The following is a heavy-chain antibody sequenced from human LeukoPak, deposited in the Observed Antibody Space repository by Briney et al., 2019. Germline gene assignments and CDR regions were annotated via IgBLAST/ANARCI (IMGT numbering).Heavy chain of an antibody. CDR1: GFTFSSYG. D-gene: IGHD3-22*01. V-gene: IGHV3-30*03. Sequence: GGSLRLSCAASGFTFSSYGMHWVRQAPGKGLEWVAVISYDGSNKYYADSVKGRFTISRDNAKNSLYLQMNGLGAEDTAVYYCARDYDSSGSFDYWGRGTLVAVSS. CDR2: ISYDGSNK. J-gene: IGHJ4*02. CDR3: ARDYDSSGSFDY.